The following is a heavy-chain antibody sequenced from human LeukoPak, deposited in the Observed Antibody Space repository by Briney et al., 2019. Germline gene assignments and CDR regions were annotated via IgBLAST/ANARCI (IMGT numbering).Heavy chain of an antibody. CDR3: AKVGDNWDFDY. V-gene: IGHV3-74*01. CDR2: INSDGSST. J-gene: IGHJ4*02. Sequence: GGSLRLSCAASGFTFSSYWMHWVRQAPGKGLVWVSRINSDGSSTSYADSVKGRFTISRDNSKNTLYLQMNSLRAEDTAVYYCAKVGDNWDFDYWGQGTLVIVSS. CDR1: GFTFSSYW. D-gene: IGHD1-1*01.